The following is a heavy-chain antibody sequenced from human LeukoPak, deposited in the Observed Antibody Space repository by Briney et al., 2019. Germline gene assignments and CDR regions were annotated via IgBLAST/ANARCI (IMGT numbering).Heavy chain of an antibody. CDR1: GDSISNYY. J-gene: IGHJ4*02. D-gene: IGHD6-19*01. V-gene: IGHV4-4*07. Sequence: SETLSLTCTVSGDSISNYYWSWIRQPAGKGLEWIGRINTSGSTNYNPSLKSRVTMSADTSKNQFSLQLSSVTATDTAVYYCARGRAVAEYWGQGTLVTVSS. CDR2: INTSGST. CDR3: ARGRAVAEY.